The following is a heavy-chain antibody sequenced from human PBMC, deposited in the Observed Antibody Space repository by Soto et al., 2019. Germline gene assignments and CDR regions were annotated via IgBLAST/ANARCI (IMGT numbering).Heavy chain of an antibody. CDR3: AKVGVVVVAAGDDAFDI. J-gene: IGHJ3*02. CDR2: ISGSGGST. V-gene: IGHV3-23*01. D-gene: IGHD2-15*01. CDR1: GFTFSSYA. Sequence: SLRLSCAASGFTFSSYAMSWVRQAPGKGLEWVSAISGSGGSTYYADSVKGRFTISRDNSKNTLYLQMNSLRAEDTAVYYCAKVGVVVVAAGDDAFDIWGQGTMVTVSS.